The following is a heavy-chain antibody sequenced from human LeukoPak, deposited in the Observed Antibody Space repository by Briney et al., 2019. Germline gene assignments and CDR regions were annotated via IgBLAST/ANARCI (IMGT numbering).Heavy chain of an antibody. Sequence: PSETLSLTCTVSGGSNTTSNYYWVWIRQPPGKGLGWIASIYYSGKTYYNPSLKSRVTLSLDTSRSQFSLRLSSVTATDTAMYYCARLYCSSNSCFPGDYWGQGTLVSVSS. CDR3: ARLYCSSNSCFPGDY. CDR2: IYYSGKT. D-gene: IGHD2-2*01. CDR1: GGSNTTSNYY. J-gene: IGHJ4*02. V-gene: IGHV4-39*01.